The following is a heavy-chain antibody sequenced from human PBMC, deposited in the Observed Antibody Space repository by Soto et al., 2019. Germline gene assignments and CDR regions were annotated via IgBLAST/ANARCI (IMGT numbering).Heavy chain of an antibody. CDR2: IYYSGST. CDR3: AKSFDYGERVDY. J-gene: IGHJ4*02. D-gene: IGHD4-17*01. Sequence: QVQLQESGPGLVKPSETLSLTCTVSGGSVSSGSYYWSWIRQPPGKGLEWIGCIYYSGSTNYNPSLKSRVTIPVDTAKNQFSLKLSSVTAADTAVYYCAKSFDYGERVDYWGQGTLVTVSS. CDR1: GGSVSSGSYY. V-gene: IGHV4-61*01.